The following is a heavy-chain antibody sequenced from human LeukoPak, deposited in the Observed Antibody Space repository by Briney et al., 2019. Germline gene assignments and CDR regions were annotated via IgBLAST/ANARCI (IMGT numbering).Heavy chain of an antibody. CDR1: GFXFSSYA. D-gene: IGHD6-13*01. J-gene: IGHJ4*02. Sequence: GGSLRLSCAASGFXFSSYAMSWVRQAPGKGLMWVSRIDTDGTITTYADSVKGRFTISRDNAKNTLYLQMNSLRAEDTAVYYCVRGGAAAGLCDYWGRGTLVTVSS. CDR2: IDTDGTIT. V-gene: IGHV3-74*01. CDR3: VRGGAAAGLCDY.